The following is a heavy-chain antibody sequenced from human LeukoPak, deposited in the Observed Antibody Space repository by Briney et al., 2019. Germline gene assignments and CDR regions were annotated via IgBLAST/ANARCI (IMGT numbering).Heavy chain of an antibody. CDR1: GFTFSSYG. CDR3: ARGLTLYSSSWYEFDY. V-gene: IGHV3-30*03. CDR2: ISYDGSNK. D-gene: IGHD6-13*01. J-gene: IGHJ4*02. Sequence: GRSLRLSCAASGFTFSSYGMHWVRQAPGKGLEWVAVISYDGSNKYYADSVKGRFTISRDNAKNSLYLQMNSLRAEDTAVYYCARGLTLYSSSWYEFDYWGQGTLVTVSS.